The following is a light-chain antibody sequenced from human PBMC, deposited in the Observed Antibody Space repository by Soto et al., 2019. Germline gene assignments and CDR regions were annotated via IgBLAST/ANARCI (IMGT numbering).Light chain of an antibody. CDR1: QSVSSSY. J-gene: IGKJ5*01. Sequence: EIVLTQSPGTLSLSPGERATLSCRASQSVSSSYLAWYQQKPGQAPRLLIYGASSRATGIPDRFSGSGSGTDFTLNISRLEPDDFAVYYCQQYGSSPQTFGQETRLEI. CDR2: GAS. V-gene: IGKV3-20*01. CDR3: QQYGSSPQT.